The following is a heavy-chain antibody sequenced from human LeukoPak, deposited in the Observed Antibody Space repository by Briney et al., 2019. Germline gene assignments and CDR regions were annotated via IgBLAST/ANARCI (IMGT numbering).Heavy chain of an antibody. CDR3: ARVVPAAPDAYYYYYMDV. J-gene: IGHJ6*03. Sequence: SVKVSCKASLGTFSSYTISWVRHAPGQGREWMGRIIPILGIANYAQKFQGRVTITADKSTSTAYMELSSLRSEDTAVYYCARVVPAAPDAYYYYYMDVWGKGTTVTVSS. CDR2: IIPILGIA. CDR1: LGTFSSYT. D-gene: IGHD2-2*01. V-gene: IGHV1-69*02.